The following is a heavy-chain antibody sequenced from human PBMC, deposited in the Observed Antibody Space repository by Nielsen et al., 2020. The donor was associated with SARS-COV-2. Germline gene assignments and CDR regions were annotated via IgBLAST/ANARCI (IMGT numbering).Heavy chain of an antibody. J-gene: IGHJ4*02. V-gene: IGHV4-61*01. CDR1: GGSVSSGSYY. Sequence: GSLRLSCTVSGGSVSSGSYYWSWIRQPPGKGLEWIGYIYYSGSTNYNPSLKSRVTISVDTSKNQFSLKLSSVTAADTAVYYCARVGERFLEWFFFDYWGQGTLVTVSS. CDR2: IYYSGST. CDR3: ARVGERFLEWFFFDY. D-gene: IGHD3-3*01.